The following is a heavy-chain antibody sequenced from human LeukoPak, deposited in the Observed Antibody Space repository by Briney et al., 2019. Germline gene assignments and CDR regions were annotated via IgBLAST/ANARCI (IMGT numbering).Heavy chain of an antibody. J-gene: IGHJ4*02. V-gene: IGHV4-59*01. CDR2: MHYTGSA. Sequence: SETLSLTCTVSGGSIRPYYWGWIRQPPGRGVEFVGFMHYTGSANYNPSLKSRVSISLDTSKNKFSLNLSSVTDADTAMYYCARGDGEYNYGYYFDSWGQGSLVTVSS. D-gene: IGHD5-18*01. CDR1: GGSIRPYY. CDR3: ARGDGEYNYGYYFDS.